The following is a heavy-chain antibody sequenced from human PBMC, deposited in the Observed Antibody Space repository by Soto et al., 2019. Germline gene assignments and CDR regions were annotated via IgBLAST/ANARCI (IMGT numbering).Heavy chain of an antibody. D-gene: IGHD1-1*01. CDR1: GYTLTELS. CDR2: FDPEDGET. J-gene: IGHJ1*01. Sequence: GASVKVSCKVSGYTLTELSMHWVRQAPGKGLEWMGGFDPEDGETIYAQKFQGRVTMTEDTSTDTAYMELSSLRSEDTAVYYCATWLTSAGTAAEYFQHWGQGTLVTVSS. V-gene: IGHV1-24*01. CDR3: ATWLTSAGTAAEYFQH.